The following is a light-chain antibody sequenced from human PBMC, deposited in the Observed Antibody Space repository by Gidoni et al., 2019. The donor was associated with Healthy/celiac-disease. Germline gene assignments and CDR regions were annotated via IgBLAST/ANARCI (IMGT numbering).Light chain of an antibody. CDR3: QQYYSTPYT. V-gene: IGKV4-1*01. J-gene: IGKJ2*01. CDR1: KSVLYSSNIKNY. Sequence: DIVMTQSPDSLAVSLGARATINCKSSKSVLYSSNIKNYLAWYQQKPGQPPKLLIYWASTRESGVPDRFSGSGSGTDFTLTISSLQAEDVAVYYCQQYYSTPYTFXQXTKLEIK. CDR2: WAS.